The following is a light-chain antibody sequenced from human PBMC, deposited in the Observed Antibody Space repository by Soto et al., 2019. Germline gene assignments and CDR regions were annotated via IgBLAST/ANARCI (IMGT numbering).Light chain of an antibody. CDR3: QQFAISPRT. CDR1: QSVSNNN. Sequence: EIVLMQSPGTLSLSPGERATLSCRASQSVSNNNLVWYQQKPGQAPRLLIYGASSRATGIPDRFSGSGSGTDFTLTISRLEPEDFAVYYCQQFAISPRTFGRGTKVEVK. V-gene: IGKV3-20*01. J-gene: IGKJ1*01. CDR2: GAS.